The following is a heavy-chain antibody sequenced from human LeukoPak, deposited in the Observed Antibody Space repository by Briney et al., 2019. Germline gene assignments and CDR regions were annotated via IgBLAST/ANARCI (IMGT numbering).Heavy chain of an antibody. Sequence: SETLSLTCTVSGGSISSYYWSWIRQPAGKGLEWIGRIYTSGSTNYNPSLKSRVTMSVDTSKNQFSLKLSSVTAADTAVYYCARGRRYDSSGYKTSGWYFDLWGRGTLVIVSS. D-gene: IGHD3-22*01. V-gene: IGHV4-4*07. CDR3: ARGRRYDSSGYKTSGWYFDL. CDR1: GGSISSYY. J-gene: IGHJ2*01. CDR2: IYTSGST.